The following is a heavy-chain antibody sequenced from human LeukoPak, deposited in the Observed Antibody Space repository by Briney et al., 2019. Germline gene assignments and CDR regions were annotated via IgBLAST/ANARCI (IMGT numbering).Heavy chain of an antibody. J-gene: IGHJ3*02. D-gene: IGHD1-26*01. Sequence: GGSLRLSCAASGFTFSSYEMNWVRQAPGKGLEWVSYISSSGSTTYYADSVKGRFTISRDNAKNSLYLQMNSLRAEDTAVYYCARGVYSGSHDAFDIWGQGTMVTVSS. CDR1: GFTFSSYE. V-gene: IGHV3-48*03. CDR3: ARGVYSGSHDAFDI. CDR2: ISSSGSTT.